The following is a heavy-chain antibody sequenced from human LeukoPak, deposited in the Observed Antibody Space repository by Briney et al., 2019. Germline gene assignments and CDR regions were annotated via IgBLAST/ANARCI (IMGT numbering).Heavy chain of an antibody. CDR2: ISSNGGST. Sequence: PGGSLRLSCAASGFTFSSYAMHRVRQAPGKGLEYVSAISSNGGSTYYANSVEGRFTISRDNSKNTLYLQMGSLRAEDMAVYYCARDGNLYDFWSGYYYYYYYMDVWGKGTTVTVSS. CDR1: GFTFSSYA. V-gene: IGHV3-64*01. D-gene: IGHD3-3*01. CDR3: ARDGNLYDFWSGYYYYYYYMDV. J-gene: IGHJ6*03.